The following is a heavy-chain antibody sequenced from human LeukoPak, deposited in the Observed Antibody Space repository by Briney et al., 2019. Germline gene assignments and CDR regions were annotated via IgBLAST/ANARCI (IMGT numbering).Heavy chain of an antibody. Sequence: SETLSLTCTVSGGSISSYYWSWIRQPPGKGLEWIGYIYYSGSTNYNPSLKSRVTISVDTSKNQFSLKLSSVTAADTAVYYCARAPKSRYYYGSGSLSWGQGTLVTVSS. D-gene: IGHD3-10*01. CDR1: GGSISSYY. CDR3: ARAPKSRYYYGSGSLS. CDR2: IYYSGST. V-gene: IGHV4-59*01. J-gene: IGHJ5*02.